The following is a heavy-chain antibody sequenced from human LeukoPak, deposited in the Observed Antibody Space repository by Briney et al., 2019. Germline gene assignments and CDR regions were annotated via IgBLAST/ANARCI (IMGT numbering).Heavy chain of an antibody. CDR3: ARDLAPWYFDL. V-gene: IGHV3-21*01. CDR1: GFTFSSYS. CDR2: IISSSSYI. J-gene: IGHJ2*01. D-gene: IGHD2-15*01. Sequence: GGSLRLSCAASGFTFSSYSMNWVRQAPGKALEWVSSIISSSSYIYYADSVKGRFTISRDNAKNSLYLQMNSLRAEDTAVYYCARDLAPWYFDLWGRGTLVTVSS.